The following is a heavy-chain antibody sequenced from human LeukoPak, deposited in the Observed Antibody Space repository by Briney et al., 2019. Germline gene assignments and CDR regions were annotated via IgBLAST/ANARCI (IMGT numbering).Heavy chain of an antibody. J-gene: IGHJ4*02. CDR1: GLTFTNHG. Sequence: PGTSLRLSCVTSGLTFTNHGFHWLRQSAGRGLEWVAFVRDDGFDTYHSNSVKGRFSISRDDSKNTVYLQMYSLRAEDTALYYCARDRGKDYFGDWGQGTQVTVSS. CDR2: VRDDGFDT. V-gene: IGHV3-33*01. D-gene: IGHD4-23*01. CDR3: ARDRGKDYFGD.